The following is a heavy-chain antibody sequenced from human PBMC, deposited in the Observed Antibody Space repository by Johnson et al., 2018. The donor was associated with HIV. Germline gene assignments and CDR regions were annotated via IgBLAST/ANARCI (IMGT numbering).Heavy chain of an antibody. D-gene: IGHD3-10*01. CDR1: GFTFSSYD. J-gene: IGHJ3*02. CDR3: ARERATLWFRASGAAFDI. CDR2: IGTAGDT. Sequence: VQLVESGGGLVQPGGSLRLSCAASGFTFSSYDLHWVRQATGKGLEWVSAIGTAGDTYYPGSVKGRFTISRDNAKNSLYLQMNSLRAEDTAGYYCARERATLWFRASGAAFDIWGQGTMVTVSS. V-gene: IGHV3-13*01.